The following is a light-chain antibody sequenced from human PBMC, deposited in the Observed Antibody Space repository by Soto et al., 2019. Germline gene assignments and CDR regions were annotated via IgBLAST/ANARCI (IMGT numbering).Light chain of an antibody. CDR2: DAF. Sequence: EIVLTQSPATLSLSPGERDTLSCMASETIRNLLAWYQQRPGQAPRLIIYDAFSRAPGIPARFSGGGYGTDFTLTISSLEPEDFGVYYCQQRHNWPITFGQGTRLEIK. J-gene: IGKJ5*01. CDR1: ETIRNL. CDR3: QQRHNWPIT. V-gene: IGKV3-11*01.